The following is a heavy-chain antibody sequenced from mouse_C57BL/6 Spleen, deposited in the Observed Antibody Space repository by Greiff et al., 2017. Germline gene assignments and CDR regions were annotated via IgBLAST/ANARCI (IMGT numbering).Heavy chain of an antibody. CDR3: ARFYGNLGAMDY. CDR1: GYSITSGYD. J-gene: IGHJ4*01. Sequence: EVQLQESGPGMVKPSQSLSLTCTVTGYSITSGYDWHWIRHFPGNKLEWMGYISYSGSTNYNPSLKSRISITHDTSKNHFFLKLNSVTTEDIATYYCARFYGNLGAMDYWGQGTSVTVSS. V-gene: IGHV3-1*01. D-gene: IGHD2-1*01. CDR2: ISYSGST.